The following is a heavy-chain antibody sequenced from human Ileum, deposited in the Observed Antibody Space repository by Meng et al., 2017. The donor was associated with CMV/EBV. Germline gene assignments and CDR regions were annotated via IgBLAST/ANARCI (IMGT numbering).Heavy chain of an antibody. CDR2: ISGSGNTI. Sequence: GESLKISCAASGFTFSNYVLSWVRQAPGKGLEWVSSISGSGNTIYYADSVKGRFTISRDTSTNTLFLQMDSLRADDTALYYCAKDRDMATRYYFDSWGQGTRVTVSS. CDR3: AKDRDMATRYYFDS. J-gene: IGHJ4*02. CDR1: GFTFSNYV. D-gene: IGHD5-24*01. V-gene: IGHV3-23*01.